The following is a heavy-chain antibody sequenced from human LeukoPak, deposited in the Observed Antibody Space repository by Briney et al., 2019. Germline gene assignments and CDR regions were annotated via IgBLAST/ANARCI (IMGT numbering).Heavy chain of an antibody. CDR1: GFTVSSNY. J-gene: IGHJ3*02. Sequence: GGSLRLSCAASGFTVSSNYMSWVRQAPGKGLEWVSVIYSDGSTYYADSVKGRFTISRDNSKSTLYLQMNSLRGEDTAVYYCARYREKFYEFSAFDIWGQGTLVTVSS. CDR2: IYSDGST. V-gene: IGHV3-66*02. CDR3: ARYREKFYEFSAFDI. D-gene: IGHD3-3*01.